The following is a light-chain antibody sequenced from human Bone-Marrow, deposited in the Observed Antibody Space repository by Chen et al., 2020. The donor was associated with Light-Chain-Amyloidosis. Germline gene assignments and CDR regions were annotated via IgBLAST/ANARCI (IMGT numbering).Light chain of an antibody. CDR1: NIGSTS. V-gene: IGLV3-21*02. CDR3: QVWDRSSDRPV. J-gene: IGLJ3*02. Sequence: SSVLTQPSSVSVAPGQTATLACGGNNIGSTSVHWYQQTPGQAPLLVVYDDSDRPSGLPERLSGANSWSTATLTISRVVAGDEADYYCQVWDRSSDRPVFGGGTKLTVL. CDR2: DDS.